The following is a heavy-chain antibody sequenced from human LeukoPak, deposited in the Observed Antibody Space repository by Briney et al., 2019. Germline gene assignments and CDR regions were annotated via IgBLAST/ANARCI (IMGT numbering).Heavy chain of an antibody. V-gene: IGHV4-39*01. CDR1: GGSISGSKSY. CDR3: ARHTDKIRFDIDV. Sequence: SETLSLTCTVSGGSISGSKSYWGWIRQPPGEGLEGIGNIDYTGTSYANPLLKRRLTMWVDTSKNLFSMKLSSWTAADTAVDYCARHTDKIRFDIDVWGLGTTVTASS. J-gene: IGHJ6*02. D-gene: IGHD2-8*02. CDR2: IDYTGTS.